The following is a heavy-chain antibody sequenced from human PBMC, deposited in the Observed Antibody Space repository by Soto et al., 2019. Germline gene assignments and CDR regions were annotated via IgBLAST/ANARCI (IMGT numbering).Heavy chain of an antibody. V-gene: IGHV1-69*02. CDR3: ARFRGSYGMDV. Sequence: QVQLVQSGAEVKKPGSSVKVSCKASGGTFSSYTISWVRQAPGQGLEWMGRIIPILGIANYAQKFQGRVTITANKSTSTAYMELSSLRSEDTAVYYCARFRGSYGMDVWGQGTTVTVSS. D-gene: IGHD3-10*01. CDR2: IIPILGIA. CDR1: GGTFSSYT. J-gene: IGHJ6*02.